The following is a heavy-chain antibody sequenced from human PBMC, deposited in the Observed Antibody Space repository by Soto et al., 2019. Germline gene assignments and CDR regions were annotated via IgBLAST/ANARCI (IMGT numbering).Heavy chain of an antibody. J-gene: IGHJ5*02. CDR2: IYWDDDN. V-gene: IGHV2-5*02. Sequence: QITLKESGPALVKPTQTLTLTCTFSGFSLSTSGEAVGWIRQPPGEALEWLALIYWDDDNRYNPTLKTRLTITNDTSKNQVVLTLTNMDPVDTATYYCAHYVSASPAGWFDPWGQGILVTASS. D-gene: IGHD3-10*01. CDR1: GFSLSTSGEA. CDR3: AHYVSASPAGWFDP.